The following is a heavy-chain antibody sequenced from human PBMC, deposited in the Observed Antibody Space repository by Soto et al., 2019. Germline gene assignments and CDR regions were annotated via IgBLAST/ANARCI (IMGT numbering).Heavy chain of an antibody. CDR1: GFTFSDYY. J-gene: IGHJ4*02. V-gene: IGHV3-11*06. CDR3: ARGWSSSGYYPFDY. Sequence: VGSLRLSCAASGFTFSDYYMSWIRQAPGKGLEWVSYISSSSSYTNYADSVKGRFTISRDNAKNSLYLQMNSLRAEDTAVYYCARGWSSSGYYPFDYWGQGTLVTVSS. D-gene: IGHD3-22*01. CDR2: ISSSSSYT.